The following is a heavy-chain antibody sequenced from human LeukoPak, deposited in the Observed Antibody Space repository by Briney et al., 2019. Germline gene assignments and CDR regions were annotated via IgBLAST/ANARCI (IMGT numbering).Heavy chain of an antibody. V-gene: IGHV1-8*02. CDR2: MNPNSGNT. Sequence: GASVKVSCKASGYTFTSYDINWVRQATGQGLEWMGWMNPNSGNTGYAQKFQGRVTMTEDTSTDTAYMELSSLRSEDTAVYYCATGGITIFGVALDYWGQGTLVTVSP. CDR1: GYTFTSYD. J-gene: IGHJ4*02. CDR3: ATGGITIFGVALDY. D-gene: IGHD3-3*01.